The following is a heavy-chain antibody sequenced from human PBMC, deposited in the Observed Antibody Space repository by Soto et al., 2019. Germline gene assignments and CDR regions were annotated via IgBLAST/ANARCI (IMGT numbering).Heavy chain of an antibody. CDR1: GGTINSGDYF. J-gene: IGHJ4*02. D-gene: IGHD3-22*01. CDR2: IYYNGNT. Sequence: KPSETLSLTCSVSGGTINSGDYFWSWIRQPPGKGLEWIGYIYYNGNTNYNPSLERRLIVSIDTSKKQFSLTLSSVTAADTAVCYCARTYYYDSSGYSVPPPDYWGQGTLVTVSS. V-gene: IGHV4-61*08. CDR3: ARTYYYDSSGYSVPPPDY.